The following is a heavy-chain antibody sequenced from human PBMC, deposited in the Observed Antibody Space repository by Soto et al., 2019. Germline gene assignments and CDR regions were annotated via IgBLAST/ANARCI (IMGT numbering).Heavy chain of an antibody. CDR3: TKSWLFEKNWFDP. CDR1: GFTFTTYC. CDR2: ISSTGLYT. D-gene: IGHD3-22*01. Sequence: PGSSLRLCSAACGFTFTTYCISWARQAPGKGLEWVSDISSTGLYTYLADSVKGRFTISRDNSKNTLYLQMNSLRVDDTAVYFCTKSWLFEKNWFDPWGQGTLVTVSS. J-gene: IGHJ5*02. V-gene: IGHV3-23*01.